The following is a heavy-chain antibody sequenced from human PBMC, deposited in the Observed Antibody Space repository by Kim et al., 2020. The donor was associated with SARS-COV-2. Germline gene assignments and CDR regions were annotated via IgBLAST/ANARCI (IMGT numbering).Heavy chain of an antibody. V-gene: IGHV3-30*04. CDR1: GFTFSSYA. J-gene: IGHJ4*02. D-gene: IGHD3-10*01. Sequence: GGSLRLSCAASGFTFSSYAMHWVRQAPGKGLEWVAVISYDGSNKYYADPVKGRFTISRDNSKNTLYLQMNSLRAEDTAVYYCARDRGGYYGSGSYRPHYFDYWGQGTLVTVSS. CDR2: ISYDGSNK. CDR3: ARDRGGYYGSGSYRPHYFDY.